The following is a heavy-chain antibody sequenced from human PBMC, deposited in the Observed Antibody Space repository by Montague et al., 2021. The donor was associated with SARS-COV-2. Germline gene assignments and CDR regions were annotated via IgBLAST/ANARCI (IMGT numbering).Heavy chain of an antibody. J-gene: IGHJ4*02. D-gene: IGHD3-16*01. CDR2: IDWDDDK. CDR1: GFSLSTSGMC. CDR3: ATTIYDYVWGTRVEFDY. V-gene: IGHV2-70*01. Sequence: PALVKPTQTLTLTCTFSGFSLSTSGMCVCWIRQPPGKALEWLALIDWDDDKYYSTSLKTRLTISKDTSKNQVVLTMTNMDPVDTATYYCATTIYDYVWGTRVEFDYWGQGTLVTVSS.